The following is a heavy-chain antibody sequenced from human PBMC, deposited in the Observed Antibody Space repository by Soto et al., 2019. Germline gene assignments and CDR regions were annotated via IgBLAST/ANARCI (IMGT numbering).Heavy chain of an antibody. Sequence: QVQLVESGGGVVQPGRSLRLSCTASGITFRSYGFHWVREAPGKGLEWVAVISHDGSHKYYADSVKGRFTISRDNSKNTLYLQVNSLRAEDTAVYYCAKEPYNGNYYFDYWGQGTLVTVSS. CDR3: AKEPYNGNYYFDY. CDR1: GITFRSYG. V-gene: IGHV3-30*18. D-gene: IGHD1-7*01. J-gene: IGHJ4*02. CDR2: ISHDGSHK.